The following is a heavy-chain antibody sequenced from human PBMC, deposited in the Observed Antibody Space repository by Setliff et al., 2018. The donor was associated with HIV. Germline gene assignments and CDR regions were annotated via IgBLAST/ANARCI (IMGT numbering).Heavy chain of an antibody. Sequence: SVKVSCKASGGTFSSYAISWVRQAPGQGLEWMGGIIPIFGTANYAQKFQGRVTITADESTSTAYMELSSLRSEDTAVYYCARFLGSSWYVRYFDYWGQGTLVTVSS. CDR3: ARFLGSSWYVRYFDY. CDR1: GGTFSSYA. CDR2: IIPIFGTA. D-gene: IGHD6-13*01. V-gene: IGHV1-69*13. J-gene: IGHJ4*02.